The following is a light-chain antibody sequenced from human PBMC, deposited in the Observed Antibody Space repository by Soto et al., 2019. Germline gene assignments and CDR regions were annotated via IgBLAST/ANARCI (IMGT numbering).Light chain of an antibody. CDR3: SSYTSSSTLEAV. CDR2: DVS. V-gene: IGLV2-14*01. Sequence: QSAVTQPASVSGSPGQSITISCTGTSSDVGGYNYVSWYQQHPGKAPKLMIYDVSNRPSGVSNRFSGSKSGNTASLTISGLQAEDEADYYCSSYTSSSTLEAVFGGGTQLTVL. J-gene: IGLJ7*01. CDR1: SSDVGGYNY.